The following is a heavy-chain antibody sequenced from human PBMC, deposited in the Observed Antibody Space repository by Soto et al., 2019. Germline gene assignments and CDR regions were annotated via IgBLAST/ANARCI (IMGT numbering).Heavy chain of an antibody. Sequence: SETLSFTCIVSGVSISTYHWSWIRQPAGKGLEWIGRRHTSGSTNYNPSLKSRVSMSVDTSKNHFSLKVSSVTAADTAVYYCARDEYGYGDSYDSWGQGTLVTVS. D-gene: IGHD5-12*01. V-gene: IGHV4-4*07. CDR3: ARDEYGYGDSYDS. CDR2: RHTSGST. CDR1: GVSISTYH. J-gene: IGHJ4*02.